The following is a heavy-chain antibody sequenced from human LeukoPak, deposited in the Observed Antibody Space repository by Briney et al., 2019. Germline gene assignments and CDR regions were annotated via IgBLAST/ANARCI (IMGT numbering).Heavy chain of an antibody. Sequence: SQTLSLTCAISGDSVSSNSAAWNWIRQSPSRGLEWLGRTYYRSKWYNDYAVSVKSRITINPDTSKNQFSLQLNSVTPEDTAVYCCARDQLELPYYYYGMDVWGQGTTVTVSS. V-gene: IGHV6-1*01. J-gene: IGHJ6*02. CDR3: ARDQLELPYYYYGMDV. D-gene: IGHD1-7*01. CDR2: TYYRSKWYN. CDR1: GDSVSSNSAA.